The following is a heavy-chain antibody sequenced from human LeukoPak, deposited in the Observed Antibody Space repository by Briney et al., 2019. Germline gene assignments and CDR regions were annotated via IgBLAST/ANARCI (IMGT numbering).Heavy chain of an antibody. CDR1: GYTFTSYG. Sequence: GASVKVSCKASGYTFTSYGISWVRQAPGQGLEWMGWISAYNGNTDYAQKLQGRVTMTTDTSTSTAYMELRSLRSDDTAVYYCAREDGVVATGYFDYWGQGTLVTVSS. D-gene: IGHD2-15*01. CDR3: AREDGVVATGYFDY. J-gene: IGHJ4*02. V-gene: IGHV1-18*01. CDR2: ISAYNGNT.